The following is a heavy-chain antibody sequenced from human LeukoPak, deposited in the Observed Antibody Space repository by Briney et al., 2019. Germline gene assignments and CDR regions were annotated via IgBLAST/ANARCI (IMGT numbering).Heavy chain of an antibody. CDR2: TYYRSTWYN. Sequence: SQTLSLTCAISGDSVSSNSVTWNWIRQSPSTGLEWLGRTYYRSTWYNDYAVSVRGRITVNPDTSKNQFSLHLNSVTPEDTAVYYCARRLTQYDCFDPWGQGILVTVSS. D-gene: IGHD2-2*01. CDR3: ARRLTQYDCFDP. J-gene: IGHJ5*02. V-gene: IGHV6-1*01. CDR1: GDSVSSNSVT.